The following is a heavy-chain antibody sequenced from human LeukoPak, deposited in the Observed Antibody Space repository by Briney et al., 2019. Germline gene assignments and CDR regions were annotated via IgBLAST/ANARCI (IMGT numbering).Heavy chain of an antibody. D-gene: IGHD6-19*01. CDR3: ARPRGEQWLVRPNWYFDL. V-gene: IGHV3-74*01. CDR1: GFTFSSYW. Sequence: GGSLRLSCAASGFTFSSYWMHWVRQAPGKGLVWVSRINSDGSSTSYADSVKGRFTISRDNARNTLYLQMNGLRAEDTAVYYCARPRGEQWLVRPNWYFDLWGRGTLVTVSS. CDR2: INSDGSST. J-gene: IGHJ2*01.